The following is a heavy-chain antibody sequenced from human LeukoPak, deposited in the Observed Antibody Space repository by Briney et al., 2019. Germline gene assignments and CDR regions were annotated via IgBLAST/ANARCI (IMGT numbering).Heavy chain of an antibody. D-gene: IGHD3-22*01. Sequence: GGSLRLSCAASGFTFSSYSMNWVRQAAGKGLEWVSSISSSSYIYYADSVKGRFTISRDNAKNSLYLQMNSLRAEDTAVYYCARDSSASGYLHDAFDIWGQGTMVTVSS. V-gene: IGHV3-21*01. CDR2: ISSSSYI. CDR1: GFTFSSYS. CDR3: ARDSSASGYLHDAFDI. J-gene: IGHJ3*02.